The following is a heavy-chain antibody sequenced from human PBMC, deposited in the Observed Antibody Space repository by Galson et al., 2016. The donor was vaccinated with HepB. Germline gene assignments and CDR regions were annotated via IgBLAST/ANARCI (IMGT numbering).Heavy chain of an antibody. V-gene: IGHV4-34*01. CDR2: INHSGVT. J-gene: IGHJ3*02. Sequence: SETLSLTCAVYGESFSGYYWTWIRQPPGKGLEWIGEINHSGVTKYNPSLESRVTIQVDTSKNQFSLNLTSVTAADTAVYYCARAGSFDRLLIDAFDIWGQGTMVTVSS. CDR3: ARAGSFDRLLIDAFDI. D-gene: IGHD3-9*01. CDR1: GESFSGYY.